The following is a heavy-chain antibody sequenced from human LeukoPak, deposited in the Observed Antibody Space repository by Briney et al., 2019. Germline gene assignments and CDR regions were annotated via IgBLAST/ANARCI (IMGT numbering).Heavy chain of an antibody. J-gene: IGHJ4*02. CDR2: ISGSGGDT. D-gene: IGHD3-22*01. CDR1: GFAFSSYA. V-gene: IGHV3-23*01. CDR3: AKDYYDISGSRYDF. Sequence: GGSLRLSCAASGFAFSSYAMSWVRQAPGKGLEWVSAISGSGGDTWYADSVRGRFTVSRDNSKNTLYMQVNSLRAEDTAVYYCAKDYYDISGSRYDFWGQGTLVTVSS.